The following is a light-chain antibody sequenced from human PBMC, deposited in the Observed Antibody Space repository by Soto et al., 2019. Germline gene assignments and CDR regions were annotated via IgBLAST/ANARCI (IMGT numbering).Light chain of an antibody. Sequence: DIQMTQAPSSLPASVGDRVTITCRASQSISSYLNWYQQKPGKAPKLLIYDASSLESGVPSRFSGSGSGTEFTLTISSLQPDDFATYYCQQYNSYPLTFGGGTKVDIK. CDR2: DAS. J-gene: IGKJ4*01. CDR3: QQYNSYPLT. V-gene: IGKV1-5*01. CDR1: QSISSY.